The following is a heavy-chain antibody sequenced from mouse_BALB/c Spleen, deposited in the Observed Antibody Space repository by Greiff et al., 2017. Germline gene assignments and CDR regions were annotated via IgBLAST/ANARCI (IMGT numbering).Heavy chain of an antibody. D-gene: IGHD2-4*01. J-gene: IGHJ4*01. CDR2: IWSGGST. CDR1: GFSLTSYG. Sequence: QVHVKQSGPGLVQPSQSLSITCTVSGFSLTSYGVHWVRQSPGKGLEWLGVIWSGGSTDYNAAFISRLSISKDNSKSQVFFKMNSLQANDTAIYYCARPPYYDYRPMDYWGQGTSVTVSS. CDR3: ARPPYYDYRPMDY. V-gene: IGHV2-2*02.